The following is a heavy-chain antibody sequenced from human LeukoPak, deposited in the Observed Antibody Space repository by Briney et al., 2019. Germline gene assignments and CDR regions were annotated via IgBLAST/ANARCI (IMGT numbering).Heavy chain of an antibody. Sequence: GESLKIPCKGSGYSFTSYWTGWVRQMPGKGLEWMGIIYPGDSDTRYSPSFQGQVTISADKSISTAYLQWSSLKASDTAMYYCAAVGGAAAVGGGFDYWGQGTLVTVSS. D-gene: IGHD6-13*01. V-gene: IGHV5-51*01. CDR1: GYSFTSYW. CDR2: IYPGDSDT. J-gene: IGHJ4*02. CDR3: AAVGGAAAVGGGFDY.